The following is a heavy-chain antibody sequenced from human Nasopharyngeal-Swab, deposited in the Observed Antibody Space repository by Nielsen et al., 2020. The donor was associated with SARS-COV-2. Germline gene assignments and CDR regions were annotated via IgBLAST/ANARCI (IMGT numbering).Heavy chain of an antibody. Sequence: SVKVSCKASGYTFTDYYMHWVRQAPGEGLEYMGRINPHSGDTNFAQKFQGRVTVTRDTSINTAYMELSSLRFDDTAVYYCERDDGDVPGMTGSGPPGGYWGQGTLVTVSS. CDR1: GYTFTDYY. CDR2: INPHSGDT. D-gene: IGHD1-14*01. CDR3: ERDDGDVPGMTGSGPPGGY. J-gene: IGHJ4*02. V-gene: IGHV1-2*06.